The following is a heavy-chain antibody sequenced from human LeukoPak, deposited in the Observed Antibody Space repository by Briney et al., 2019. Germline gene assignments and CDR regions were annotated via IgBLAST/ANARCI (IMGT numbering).Heavy chain of an antibody. Sequence: GGSLRLSCAASGFTFSSYAMSWVRQAAGKGLEWVSAISGSGGSTYYADSVKCRVTISRDKSKTTLCLPMNSLISEDTALYCFAKEDWFDPWGQGTLVTVSS. V-gene: IGHV3-23*01. CDR3: AKEDWFDP. CDR2: ISGSGGST. J-gene: IGHJ5*02. CDR1: GFTFSSYA.